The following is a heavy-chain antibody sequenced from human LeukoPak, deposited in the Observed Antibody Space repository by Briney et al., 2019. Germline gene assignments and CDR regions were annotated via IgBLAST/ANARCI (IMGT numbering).Heavy chain of an antibody. CDR1: GARFTNYW. Sequence: GAALQIFLKGSGARFTNYWIAWGRQVPGKGVEGMGIIYPGDSDTRYSPSFQGQVTISADKSISTAYLQWSSLKASDIAMYYCARTTGAYYSDYWGQGTLVTVSS. V-gene: IGHV5-51*01. D-gene: IGHD4-17*01. J-gene: IGHJ4*02. CDR3: ARTTGAYYSDY. CDR2: IYPGDSDT.